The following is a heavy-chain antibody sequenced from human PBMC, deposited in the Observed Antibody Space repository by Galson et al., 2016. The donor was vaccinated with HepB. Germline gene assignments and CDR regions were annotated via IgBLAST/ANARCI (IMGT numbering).Heavy chain of an antibody. CDR3: STLRDFWSS. CDR1: GFTFRRHW. CDR2: INSDGSNI. Sequence: SLRLSCAASGFTFRRHWMYWVRQALGKGLVWVSQINSDGSNINYADSVKGRFTISRDNADNTLYLQMNSRRGDDTAVYYCSTLRDFWSSWGQGTLVTVSP. J-gene: IGHJ4*02. V-gene: IGHV3-74*01. D-gene: IGHD3-3*01.